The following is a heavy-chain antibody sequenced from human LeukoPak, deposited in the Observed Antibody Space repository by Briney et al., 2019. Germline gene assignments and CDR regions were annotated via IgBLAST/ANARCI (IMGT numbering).Heavy chain of an antibody. D-gene: IGHD5-24*01. CDR2: ISYDGSNK. V-gene: IGHV3-30*18. CDR1: GFTFSSYG. CDR3: AKDQSPYNIDYYYGMDV. J-gene: IGHJ6*02. Sequence: PGRSLRLSCAASGFTFSSYGMHWVRQAPGKGLEWVAVISYDGSNKYYADSVKGRFTISRDNSKNTLYLQMNSLRAEDTAVYYCAKDQSPYNIDYYYGMDVWGQGTLVTVSS.